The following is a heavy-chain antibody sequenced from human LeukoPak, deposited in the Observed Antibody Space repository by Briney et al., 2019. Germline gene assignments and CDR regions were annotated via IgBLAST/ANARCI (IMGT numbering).Heavy chain of an antibody. CDR3: ARDLRSGWHWPLTGDFDY. D-gene: IGHD6-19*01. V-gene: IGHV3-30-3*01. CDR2: TSSDLNVK. J-gene: IGHJ4*02. CDR1: GFTFRNYV. Sequence: GGSPRLSCAASGFTFRNYVIHWVRQAPGKGLEWVAVTSSDLNVKLYADPVKGRFTISRDNSRSTLYLQMNSLRPEDTAIYYCARDLRSGWHWPLTGDFDYWGQGTLVTVSS.